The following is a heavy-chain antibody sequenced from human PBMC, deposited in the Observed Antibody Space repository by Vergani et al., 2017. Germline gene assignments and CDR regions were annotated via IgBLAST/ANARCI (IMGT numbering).Heavy chain of an antibody. CDR1: GGSISSYY. CDR2: IYYSGST. J-gene: IGHJ3*02. Sequence: QVQLQESGPGLVKPSETLSLTCTVSGGSISSYYWSWIRQPPGKGLEWIGYIYYSGSTNYNPPLKSRVTISVDTSKNQFSLKLSSVTAADTAVYYCARGEAAAGSDAFDIWGQGTMVTVSS. V-gene: IGHV4-59*01. CDR3: ARGEAAAGSDAFDI. D-gene: IGHD6-13*01.